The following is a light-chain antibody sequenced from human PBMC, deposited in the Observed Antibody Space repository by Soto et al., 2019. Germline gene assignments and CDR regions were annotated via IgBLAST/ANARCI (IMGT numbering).Light chain of an antibody. V-gene: IGKV3-20*01. CDR2: GAS. J-gene: IGKJ1*01. CDR3: QQSPGT. CDR1: QSVSSSY. Sequence: EIVLTQSPGTLSLSPGERATLSCRASQSVSSSYLAWYQQKPGQAPRLLIYGASSRATGIPDRFSGSGSGTDFTLTISRLEPEDFAVYYCQQSPGTFGQGTKVDTK.